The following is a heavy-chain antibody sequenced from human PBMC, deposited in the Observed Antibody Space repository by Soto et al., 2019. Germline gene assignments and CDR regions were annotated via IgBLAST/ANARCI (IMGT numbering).Heavy chain of an antibody. CDR3: ARTPNIVATIGFDH. D-gene: IGHD5-12*01. CDR2: VYPGDSDT. V-gene: IGHV5-51*01. Sequence: GEALEISCKGSGYSFTSYWIGWVRQVAGKGVEWMGSVYPGDSDTRYSPSFQGQVTLSADTSISTDYLQWSSLKASDTAMYSCARTPNIVATIGFDHWGQGTLVTVSS. CDR1: GYSFTSYW. J-gene: IGHJ4*02.